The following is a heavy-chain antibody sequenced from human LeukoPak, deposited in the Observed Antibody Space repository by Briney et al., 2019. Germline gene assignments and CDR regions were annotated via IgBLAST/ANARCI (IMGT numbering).Heavy chain of an antibody. J-gene: IGHJ6*03. CDR1: GFTFSSYW. CDR2: TNTDGGIT. CDR3: ARDPYSGNYGNYYYYYMDV. V-gene: IGHV3-74*01. D-gene: IGHD1-26*01. Sequence: GGSLRLSCAASGFTFSSYWMHWVRQAPGKGLVWVSRTNTDGGITHYADSVKGRFTISRDNAKDSLYLQMNSLGPEDTAVYYCARDPYSGNYGNYYYYYMDVWGKGTTVTISS.